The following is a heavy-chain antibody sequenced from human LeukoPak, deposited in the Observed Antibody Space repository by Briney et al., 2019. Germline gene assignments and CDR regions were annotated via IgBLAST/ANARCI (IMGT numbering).Heavy chain of an antibody. Sequence: GGSLRLSCEASGFIIFTYWMIWVRPAAGKGREWVANINREGTKKYYVDSVEGGFTISTDNAKNSIYMQMNSLRVEDTAVFFCVRDDDVSIGKSYYGRFDQWGQGTLVTVSS. CDR2: INREGTKK. CDR1: GFIIFTYW. CDR3: VRDDDVSIGKSYYGRFDQ. D-gene: IGHD2/OR15-2a*01. J-gene: IGHJ4*02. V-gene: IGHV3-7*01.